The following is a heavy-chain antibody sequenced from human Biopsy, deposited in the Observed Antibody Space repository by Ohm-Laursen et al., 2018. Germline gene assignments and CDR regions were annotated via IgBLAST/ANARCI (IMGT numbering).Heavy chain of an antibody. J-gene: IGHJ4*02. CDR2: IYYSGST. D-gene: IGHD1-26*01. CDR3: ALGGGSYVNFDY. CDR1: GGSISSDY. Sequence: GTLSLTCTVSGGSISSDYWSWIRQTPGKGLEWIGYIYYSGSTNYNPSLKSRVTISVDTSKNQFSLRLNSVTAADTAVYYCALGGGSYVNFDYWGQGTLVTVSS. V-gene: IGHV4-59*01.